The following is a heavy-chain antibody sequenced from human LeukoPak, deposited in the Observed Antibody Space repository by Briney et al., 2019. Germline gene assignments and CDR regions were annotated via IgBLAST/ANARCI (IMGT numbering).Heavy chain of an antibody. D-gene: IGHD3-22*01. V-gene: IGHV1-18*01. CDR3: ARTAYDSSGCYGLVWFDP. CDR1: GYTFTSYG. CDR2: ISAYNGNT. Sequence: ASVKVSCKGSGYTFTSYGINWVRQAPGQGLEWMGWISAYNGNTNYAQKLQGRVTMTTDTSTSTAYMELRSLRSDDTAVYYCARTAYDSSGCYGLVWFDPWGQGTLVTVSS. J-gene: IGHJ5*02.